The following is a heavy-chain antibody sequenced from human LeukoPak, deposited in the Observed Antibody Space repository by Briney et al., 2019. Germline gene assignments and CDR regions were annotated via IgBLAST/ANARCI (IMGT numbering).Heavy chain of an antibody. CDR1: GFTFTNYA. V-gene: IGHV3-23*01. CDR2: ISGTGGST. Sequence: GGSLRLSCAVSGFTFTNYAMSWVRQAPGRGLEWVSAISGTGGSTYYADSVKGRFSISRDNSKNTLYLQMSSLRTEDTAVYYCVKDGSGSYYTYYFDYWGQGTLVTVSS. J-gene: IGHJ4*02. CDR3: VKDGSGSYYTYYFDY. D-gene: IGHD3-10*01.